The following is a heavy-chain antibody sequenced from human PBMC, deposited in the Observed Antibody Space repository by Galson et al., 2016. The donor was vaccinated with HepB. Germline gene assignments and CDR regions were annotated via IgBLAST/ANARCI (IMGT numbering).Heavy chain of an antibody. J-gene: IGHJ4*02. CDR1: GLTVSSDL. Sequence: SLRLSCAASGLTVSSDLMTWVRRPPGKGLELVSLFYNGGNIYYADSVKGRFTISRDNSKNTLYLHMSSLRVEDTAVYYCACTSGSYYGPFDYWGQGTLLTVSS. CDR3: ACTSGSYYGPFDY. CDR2: FYNGGNI. D-gene: IGHD3-22*01. V-gene: IGHV3-53*01.